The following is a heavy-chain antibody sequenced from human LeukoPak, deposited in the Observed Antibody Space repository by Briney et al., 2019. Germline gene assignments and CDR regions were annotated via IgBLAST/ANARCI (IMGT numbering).Heavy chain of an antibody. J-gene: IGHJ6*02. CDR1: GYTFTSYA. V-gene: IGHV1-3*01. CDR2: INAGNGNT. Sequence: ASVKVSCTASGYTFTSYAMHWVRQAPGQRLEWMGWINAGNGNTKYSQKFQGRVTITRDTSASTAYMELSSLRSEDTAVYYCASCGSRDYYYGMDVWGQGTTVTVSS. D-gene: IGHD2-21*01. CDR3: ASCGSRDYYYGMDV.